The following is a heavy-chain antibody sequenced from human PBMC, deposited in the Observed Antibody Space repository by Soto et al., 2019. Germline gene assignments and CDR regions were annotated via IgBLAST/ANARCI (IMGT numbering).Heavy chain of an antibody. D-gene: IGHD1-26*01. CDR2: IYYTGSA. V-gene: IGHV4-30-4*01. Sequence: VQLQESGPGLVKPSQTLSLTCTVSSGSISSADYYWSWIRQPPGKGLEWIGYIYYTGSAYYNPSLKNRVTMSVDTSKNQFSLKVTSVTAADTAVYYCASGGSSNWFDPWGQGTLVTVSS. CDR3: ASGGSSNWFDP. J-gene: IGHJ5*02. CDR1: SGSISSADYY.